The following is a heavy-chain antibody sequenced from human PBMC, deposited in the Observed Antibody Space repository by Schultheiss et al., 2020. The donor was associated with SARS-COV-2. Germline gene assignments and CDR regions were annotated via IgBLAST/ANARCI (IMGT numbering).Heavy chain of an antibody. Sequence: GESLKISCAASGFTFSSYWMSWVRQAPGKGLEWVANIKQDGSEKYYVDSVKGRFTITRDNYKNTVYLEMNSLRVEDTAFYHCATSEPSRSGYANYFEYWGPGTLVTVSS. CDR1: GFTFSSYW. CDR3: ATSEPSRSGYANYFEY. J-gene: IGHJ4*02. CDR2: IKQDGSEK. V-gene: IGHV3-7*03. D-gene: IGHD3-3*01.